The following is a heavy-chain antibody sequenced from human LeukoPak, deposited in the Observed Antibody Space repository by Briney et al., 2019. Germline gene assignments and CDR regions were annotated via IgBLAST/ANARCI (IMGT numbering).Heavy chain of an antibody. CDR3: ARGEVGADRNFDN. CDR1: GFTFSSYA. D-gene: IGHD1-26*01. J-gene: IGHJ4*02. Sequence: GSLRLSCAASGFTFSSYAMSWVRQPPGKGLEWIGEINHSGSTNYNPSLKSRVSISVDTSKNQFSLELSSVTAADTAVYYCARGEVGADRNFDNWGQGTLVTVSS. V-gene: IGHV4-34*01. CDR2: INHSGST.